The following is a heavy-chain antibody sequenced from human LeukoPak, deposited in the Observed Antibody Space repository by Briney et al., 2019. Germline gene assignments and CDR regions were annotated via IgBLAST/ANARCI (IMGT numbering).Heavy chain of an antibody. J-gene: IGHJ3*02. CDR3: ARGGIVLIVYATEYDALDI. CDR1: SYTFTSYY. D-gene: IGHD2-8*01. CDR2: INPSIGNR. Sequence: GASVKVSCKASSYTFTSYYIHWVRQAPGQGLEWMGIINPSIGNRNYSQKFQGRVTMTRDTSTSTVYMELSSLKSDDTAVYYCARGGIVLIVYATEYDALDIWGQGTMVTVSS. V-gene: IGHV1-46*01.